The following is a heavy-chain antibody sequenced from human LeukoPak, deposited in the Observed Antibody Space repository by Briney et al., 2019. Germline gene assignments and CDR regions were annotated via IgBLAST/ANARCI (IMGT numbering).Heavy chain of an antibody. CDR2: FDPEDGET. CDR1: GYTLTELS. Sequence: GASVKVSCKVSGYTLTELSMHWVRQAPGKGLEWMGGFDPEDGETICAQKFQGRVTMTEDTSTDTAYMELSSLRSEDTAVYYCATDLQVGHPLDYWGQGTLVTVSS. CDR3: ATDLQVGHPLDY. J-gene: IGHJ4*02. V-gene: IGHV1-24*01. D-gene: IGHD1-26*01.